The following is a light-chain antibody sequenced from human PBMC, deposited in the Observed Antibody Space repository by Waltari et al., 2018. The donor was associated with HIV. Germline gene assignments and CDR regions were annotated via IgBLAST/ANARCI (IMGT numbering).Light chain of an antibody. Sequence: QSALTQPASVSGAPGQSITISCTGTSSDVGSYDYVSWYQKHPGKAPTLMIFEVSHRPSGVSDLFSGSKSGNTASLTISGLLADDEADYYCSSYTSTTTVIFGGGTKVTVL. V-gene: IGLV2-14*01. CDR1: SSDVGSYDY. CDR2: EVS. CDR3: SSYTSTTTVI. J-gene: IGLJ2*01.